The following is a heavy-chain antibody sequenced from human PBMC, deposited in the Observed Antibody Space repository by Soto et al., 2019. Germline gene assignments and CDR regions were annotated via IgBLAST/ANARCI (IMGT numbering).Heavy chain of an antibody. CDR2: IIPIFGTA. J-gene: IGHJ4*02. Sequence: QVQLVQSGAEVKKPGSSVKVSCKASGGTFSSDAMSWVRQAPGKGLEWMGGIIPIFGTANYAQKFQGRVTITADESSSTAYMELSSLRSDDTAVYYCARTIAVAGTREYFDYWGQGTLVTVSS. V-gene: IGHV1-69*12. CDR3: ARTIAVAGTREYFDY. CDR1: GGTFSSDA. D-gene: IGHD6-19*01.